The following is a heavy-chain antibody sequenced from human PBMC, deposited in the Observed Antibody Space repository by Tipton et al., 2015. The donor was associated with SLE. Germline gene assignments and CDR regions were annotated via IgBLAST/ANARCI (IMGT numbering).Heavy chain of an antibody. J-gene: IGHJ3*02. CDR1: GGSISSYY. CDR3: ARVGGAFDI. CDR2: IYYSGST. Sequence: LRLSCTVSGGSISSYYWSWIRQPPGKGLEWIGYIYYSGSTNYNPSLKSRVTISVDTSKNQFSLKLSSVTAANTAVYYCARVGGAFDIWGQGTMVTVSS. V-gene: IGHV4-59*12. D-gene: IGHD2-15*01.